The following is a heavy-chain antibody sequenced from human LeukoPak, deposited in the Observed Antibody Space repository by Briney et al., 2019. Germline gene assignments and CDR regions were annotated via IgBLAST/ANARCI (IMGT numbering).Heavy chain of an antibody. CDR3: ARDRYYYDSSGYRAGPVYDY. CDR1: GFTFSSYW. J-gene: IGHJ4*02. CDR2: IKQDGSEK. V-gene: IGHV3-7*03. Sequence: GGSLRLSCAASGFTFSSYWMSWVRQAPGKGLEWVANIKQDGSEKDYVDSVKGRFTISRDNAKNSLYLQMNSLRAEDTAVYYCARDRYYYDSSGYRAGPVYDYWGQGTLVTVSS. D-gene: IGHD3-22*01.